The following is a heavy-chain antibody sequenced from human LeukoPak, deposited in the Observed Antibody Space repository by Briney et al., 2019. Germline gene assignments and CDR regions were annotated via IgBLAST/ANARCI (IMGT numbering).Heavy chain of an antibody. V-gene: IGHV3-9*01. CDR3: ARGGSPGGY. J-gene: IGHJ4*02. D-gene: IGHD3-10*01. CDR1: GFTFDDYG. CDR2: ISWNGAYI. Sequence: GGSLRLSCATSGFTFDDYGMHWVRQPPGKGLEWISGISWNGAYIRYADSVKGRFTVSRDNAKNSLYLQMNSLRAEDTAVYYCARGGSPGGYWGQGTLVTVSS.